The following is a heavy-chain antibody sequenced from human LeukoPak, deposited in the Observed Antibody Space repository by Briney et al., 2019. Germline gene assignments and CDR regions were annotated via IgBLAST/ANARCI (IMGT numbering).Heavy chain of an antibody. J-gene: IGHJ4*02. CDR1: GFTFSSYG. Sequence: GRSLRLSCAASGFTFSSYGMHWVRQAPGKGLEWVAVISYDGSNEYYADSVKGRFTISRDNSKNTLYLQMNSLRAEDTAVYYCAKSDAAAAASDYWGQGTLVTVSS. D-gene: IGHD6-13*01. V-gene: IGHV3-30*18. CDR2: ISYDGSNE. CDR3: AKSDAAAAASDY.